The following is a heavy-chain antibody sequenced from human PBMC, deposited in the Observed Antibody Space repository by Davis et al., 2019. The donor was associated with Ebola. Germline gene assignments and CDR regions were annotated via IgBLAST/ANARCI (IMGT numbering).Heavy chain of an antibody. Sequence: GESLKISCAASGFTFSTYAIHWVRQAPGKGLEWVAVISYDVHYKHYADSVKGRFTISRDNSKNTLYPQMNSLRAEDTAVYYCARGYGGVFDYWGQGTLVTVSS. D-gene: IGHD3-16*01. V-gene: IGHV3-30*04. CDR2: ISYDVHYK. J-gene: IGHJ4*02. CDR3: ARGYGGVFDY. CDR1: GFTFSTYA.